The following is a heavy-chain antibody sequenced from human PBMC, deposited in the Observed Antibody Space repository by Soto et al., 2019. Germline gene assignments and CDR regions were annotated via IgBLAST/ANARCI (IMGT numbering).Heavy chain of an antibody. CDR3: AAIAVAGRSYYYGMDV. V-gene: IGHV1-8*01. D-gene: IGHD6-19*01. CDR2: MNPNSGNT. CDR1: GYTFTSYD. J-gene: IGHJ6*02. Sequence: GASVKVSCKASGYTFTSYDINWVRQATGQGLEWMGWMNPNSGNTGYAQKFQGRVTMTRNTSISTAYMELSSLRSEDTAVYYCAAIAVAGRSYYYGMDVWGQGTTVTVSS.